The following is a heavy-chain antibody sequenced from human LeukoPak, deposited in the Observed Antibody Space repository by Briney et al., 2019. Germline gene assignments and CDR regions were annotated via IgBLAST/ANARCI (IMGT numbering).Heavy chain of an antibody. V-gene: IGHV4-39*07. D-gene: IGHD6-6*01. Sequence: PSETLSLTCTVSGGSISSSSYYWGWIRQPPGKGLEWIGSIYYSGSTYYNPSLKSRVTISVDTSKNQFSLKLSSVTAADTAVYYCARYSSSSSAFDIWGQGTMVTVSS. CDR1: GGSISSSSYY. CDR3: ARYSSSSSAFDI. J-gene: IGHJ3*02. CDR2: IYYSGST.